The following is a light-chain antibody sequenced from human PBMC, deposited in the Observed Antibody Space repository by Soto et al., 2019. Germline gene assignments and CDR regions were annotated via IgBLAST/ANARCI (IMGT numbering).Light chain of an antibody. V-gene: IGKV3D-15*01. CDR3: QQYYNWPVT. J-gene: IGKJ4*01. CDR2: GAS. CDR1: QSVAGN. Sequence: VGMTQSPATLSVSAGETATLSFMASQSVAGNLAWYQQKPGQPPRLLIYGASSRATGLPPKLSGSGSGTEFTLTVDSLQSDDIAVYYCQQYYNWPVTFGGGTKVDIK.